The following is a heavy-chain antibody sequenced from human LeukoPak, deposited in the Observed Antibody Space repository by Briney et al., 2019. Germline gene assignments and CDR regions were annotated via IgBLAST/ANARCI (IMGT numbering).Heavy chain of an antibody. CDR3: AREGGPPAAGTVGNWFDP. D-gene: IGHD6-13*01. J-gene: IGHJ5*02. CDR1: GYTFASYD. Sequence: GASVKVSCKASGYTFASYDINWVRQAPGQGLEWMGWMNPKSGGTKYAQKFQGRVTMTRDTSITTAYTDLSRLTSDDTAVYYCAREGGPPAAGTVGNWFDPWGQGTLVTVSS. CDR2: MNPKSGGT. V-gene: IGHV1-2*02.